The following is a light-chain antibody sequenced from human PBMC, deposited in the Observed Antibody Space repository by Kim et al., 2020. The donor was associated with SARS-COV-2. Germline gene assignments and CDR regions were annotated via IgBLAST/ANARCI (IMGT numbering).Light chain of an antibody. J-gene: IGLJ3*02. V-gene: IGLV3-19*01. CDR1: SLRKYY. CDR3: SSRDSTGDHVV. Sequence: ALVQTVRLTCQGDSLRKYYATWYQQRPGQAPTLVLYGKYDRPSGIPDRFSGSASGNTASLTITGAQAEDEGDYYCSSRDSTGDHVVFGGGTQLTVL. CDR2: GKY.